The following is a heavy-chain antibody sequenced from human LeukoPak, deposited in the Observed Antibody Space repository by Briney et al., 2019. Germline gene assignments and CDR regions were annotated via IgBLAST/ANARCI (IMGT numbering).Heavy chain of an antibody. J-gene: IGHJ5*02. CDR3: ARGPRIFGVVTLLRYNWFDP. V-gene: IGHV1-2*02. Sequence: VASVKVSCKASGYTFTGYYMHWVRQAPGQGLEWMGWINPNSGGTNYAQKFQGRVTMTRDTSISTAYMELSRLRSDDTAVYYCARGPRIFGVVTLLRYNWFDPWGQGTLVTVSS. CDR1: GYTFTGYY. D-gene: IGHD3-3*01. CDR2: INPNSGGT.